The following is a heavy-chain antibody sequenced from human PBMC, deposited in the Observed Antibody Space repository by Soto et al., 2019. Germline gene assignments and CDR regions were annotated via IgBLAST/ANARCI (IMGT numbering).Heavy chain of an antibody. V-gene: IGHV3-21*01. Sequence: GGSLRLSCAASGFTSSSYSMNWVRQAPGKGLEWVSSISSSSSYIYYADSVKGRFTISRDNAKNSLYLQMNSLRAEDTAVYYCASVGSSWYGGDYWGQGTLVTVSS. J-gene: IGHJ4*02. CDR3: ASVGSSWYGGDY. CDR2: ISSSSSYI. CDR1: GFTSSSYS. D-gene: IGHD6-13*01.